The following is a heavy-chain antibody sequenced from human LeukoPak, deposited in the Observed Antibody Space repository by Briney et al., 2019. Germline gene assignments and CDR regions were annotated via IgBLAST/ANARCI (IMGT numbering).Heavy chain of an antibody. CDR1: GGSITSYY. CDR2: IYYSGST. J-gene: IGHJ5*02. CDR3: ARGRVRRDYYGSGSYPRAWFDP. D-gene: IGHD3-10*01. V-gene: IGHV4-59*01. Sequence: SETLSLTCTVSGGSITSYYSSWIRPPPGKGLEWIGYIYYSGSTNYNPSLKRRVTISVDTSKNQFSLKLRCVTGADTAVYCCARGRVRRDYYGSGSYPRAWFDPWGEGTLVTVSS.